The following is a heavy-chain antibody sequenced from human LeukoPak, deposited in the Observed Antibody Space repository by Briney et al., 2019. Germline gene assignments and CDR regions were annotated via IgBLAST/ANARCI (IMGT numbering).Heavy chain of an antibody. CDR3: ATDPTTAGTTRFGY. D-gene: IGHD1-1*01. V-gene: IGHV1-2*02. CDR1: GYTFTGLGLY. J-gene: IGHJ4*02. Sequence: ASVKVSCKTSGYTFTGLGLYIHWVRQAPGQGLEWMGWINPRSGGTNYAQKFQGRVTLTRDTSISTAYMELSRLTSDDTAVYYCATDPTTAGTTRFGYWGQGTLVTVSS. CDR2: INPRSGGT.